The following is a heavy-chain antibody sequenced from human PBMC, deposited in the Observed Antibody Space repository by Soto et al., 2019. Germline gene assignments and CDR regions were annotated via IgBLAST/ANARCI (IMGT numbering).Heavy chain of an antibody. CDR1: GFTFSSYA. Sequence: GGSLRLSCAASGFTFSSYAMSWVRQAPGKGLEWVSAISGSGGSTYYADSVKGRFTISRDNSKNTLYLQMNSLRAEDTAVYYCAIFSNDYYDSSGYYVLPHDVFDIGGKGTMVTVS. CDR3: AIFSNDYYDSSGYYVLPHDVFDI. D-gene: IGHD3-22*01. CDR2: ISGSGGST. V-gene: IGHV3-23*01. J-gene: IGHJ3*02.